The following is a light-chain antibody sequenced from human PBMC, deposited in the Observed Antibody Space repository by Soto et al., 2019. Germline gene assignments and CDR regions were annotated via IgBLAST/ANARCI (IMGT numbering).Light chain of an antibody. CDR2: GVS. CDR1: QTVSSSC. V-gene: IGKV3-20*01. CDR3: QHYDNSAALT. J-gene: IGKJ4*01. Sequence: EIVLTQSPGTLSLSPGESATLFCRASQTVSSSCLAWYQQKPGQAPRLLIYGVSSRATGIPDRFSGSRSGTDFTLTISRLQPEDFAVYYCQHYDNSAALTFGGGTNVEIK.